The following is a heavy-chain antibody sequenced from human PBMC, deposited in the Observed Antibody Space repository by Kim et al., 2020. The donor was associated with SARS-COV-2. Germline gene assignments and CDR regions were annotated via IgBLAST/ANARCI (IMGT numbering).Heavy chain of an antibody. J-gene: IGHJ6*02. D-gene: IGHD1-26*01. Sequence: NPCLKSRVTISVDTSKKQFSLKLSSVTAADTAVYYCAKSKPTTWEKGMDVWGQGTTVTVSS. CDR3: AKSKPTTWEKGMDV. V-gene: IGHV4-34*01.